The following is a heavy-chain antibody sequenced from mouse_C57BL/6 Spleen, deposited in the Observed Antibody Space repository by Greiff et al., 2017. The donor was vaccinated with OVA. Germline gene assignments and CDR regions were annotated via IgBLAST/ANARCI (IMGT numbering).Heavy chain of an antibody. D-gene: IGHD2-3*01. J-gene: IGHJ2*01. CDR3: ARGGGSYDGYYFDY. CDR1: GYTFTSYW. V-gene: IGHV1-69*01. Sequence: QVQLQQPGAELVMPGASVKLSCKASGYTFTSYWMHWVKQRPGQGLEWIGEIDPSDSYTNYNQKFKGKSTLTVDKSSSTAYMQFSSLTSEDSAVYYCARGGGSYDGYYFDYWGQGTTLTVSS. CDR2: IDPSDSYT.